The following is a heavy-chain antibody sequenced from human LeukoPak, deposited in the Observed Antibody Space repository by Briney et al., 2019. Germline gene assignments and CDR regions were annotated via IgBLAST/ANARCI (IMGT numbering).Heavy chain of an antibody. J-gene: IGHJ4*02. CDR1: GFTLSSYA. Sequence: GGSLRLSCAASGFTLSSYAMSWVRQAPGKGLEWVSAISGSGGSTYYADSVKGRFTISRDNSKNTLYLQMNSLRAEDTAVYYCAKDILTGYYNYYFDYWGQGTLVTVSS. CDR3: AKDILTGYYNYYFDY. V-gene: IGHV3-23*01. D-gene: IGHD3-9*01. CDR2: ISGSGGST.